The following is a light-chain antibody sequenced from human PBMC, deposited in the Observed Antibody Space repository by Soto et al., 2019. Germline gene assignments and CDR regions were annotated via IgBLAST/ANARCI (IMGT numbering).Light chain of an antibody. V-gene: IGLV2-14*01. J-gene: IGLJ1*01. Sequence: QSALTQPASVSGSPGQSITISCTGTSSDVGGYNYVSWYQQHPGKAPKLMIYEVSNRPPGVSNRFSGSKSGNTASLTISGLQAEDEADYYCSLYTSENTYVFGTGTKVTVL. CDR3: SLYTSENTYV. CDR2: EVS. CDR1: SSDVGGYNY.